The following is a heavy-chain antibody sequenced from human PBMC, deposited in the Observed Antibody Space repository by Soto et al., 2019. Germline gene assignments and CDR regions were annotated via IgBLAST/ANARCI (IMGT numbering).Heavy chain of an antibody. CDR2: IDPVTGGT. CDR1: GYNLCASY. CDR3: SRGREVAIKFYSTHGMDV. Sequence: ASVKVSCKASGYNLCASYTYWVRQAPGSGLVRVGLIDPVTGGTDYKERLRDRDTMTRETSINTAYMVLRRLRPEDTAIYFCSRGREVAIKFYSTHGMDVWGQGTTVTVAS. D-gene: IGHD3-22*01. V-gene: IGHV1-2*02. J-gene: IGHJ6*02.